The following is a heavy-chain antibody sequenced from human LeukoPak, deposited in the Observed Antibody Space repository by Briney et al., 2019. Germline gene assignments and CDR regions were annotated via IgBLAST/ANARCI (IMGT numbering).Heavy chain of an antibody. J-gene: IGHJ4*02. D-gene: IGHD3-22*01. CDR1: GGSISSYY. Sequence: SVTLSLTCTVSGGSISSYYWSWIRQPAGKGLEWIGRIYTSGSTNYNPSLKSRVTMSVDTSKNQFSLKLSSVTAADTAVYYCARERYYYDSSGYYRPDFDYWGQGTLVTVSS. CDR3: ARERYYYDSSGYYRPDFDY. CDR2: IYTSGST. V-gene: IGHV4-4*07.